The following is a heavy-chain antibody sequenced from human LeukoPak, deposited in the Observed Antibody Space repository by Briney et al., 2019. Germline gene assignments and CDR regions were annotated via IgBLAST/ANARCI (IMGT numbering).Heavy chain of an antibody. CDR2: IIPIFGTA. CDR1: GYTFTGHY. V-gene: IGHV1-69*13. J-gene: IGHJ4*02. CDR3: ASVGSGSYPFDY. D-gene: IGHD3-10*01. Sequence: ASVKVSCKASGYTFTGHYIHWVRQAPGQGLEWMGGIIPIFGTAKYAQKFQGRITITADVSTRIAYMELSSLRSEDTAVYYCASVGSGSYPFDYWGQGTLVTVSS.